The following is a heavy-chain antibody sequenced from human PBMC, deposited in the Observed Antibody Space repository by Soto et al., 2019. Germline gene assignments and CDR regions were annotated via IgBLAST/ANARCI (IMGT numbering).Heavy chain of an antibody. CDR2: FDPEDGET. D-gene: IGHD3-3*01. Sequence: ASVKVSCKVSGYTLTELSMHWVRQAPGKGLEWMGGFDPEDGETIYAQKFQGRVTMTEDTSTDTAYMELSSLRSEDTAVYYCATVGGLDGVVILYYFDYWGQGTLVTVSS. J-gene: IGHJ4*02. CDR3: ATVGGLDGVVILYYFDY. CDR1: GYTLTELS. V-gene: IGHV1-24*01.